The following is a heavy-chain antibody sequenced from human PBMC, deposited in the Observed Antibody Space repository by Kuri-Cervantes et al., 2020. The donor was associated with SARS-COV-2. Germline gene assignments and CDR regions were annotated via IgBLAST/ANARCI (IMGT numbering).Heavy chain of an antibody. J-gene: IGHJ4*02. Sequence: GSLRLSCTVSGYSISSGYYWGWIRQPPGKGLEWIGSIYHSGSTYYNPSLKSRVTISVDTSKNQFSLKLSSVTAADTAVYYCARGGYSSGWYQRTNFDYWGQGTLVTVSS. V-gene: IGHV4-38-2*02. CDR1: GYSISSGYY. D-gene: IGHD6-19*01. CDR3: ARGGYSSGWYQRTNFDY. CDR2: IYHSGST.